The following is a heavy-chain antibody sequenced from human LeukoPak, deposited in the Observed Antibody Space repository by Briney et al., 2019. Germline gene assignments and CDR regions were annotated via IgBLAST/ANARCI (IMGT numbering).Heavy chain of an antibody. CDR3: ARESDFEYYFDY. J-gene: IGHJ4*02. CDR2: ISDSGGYT. D-gene: IGHD3-3*01. V-gene: IGHV3-21*04. Sequence: GGSLRLSCAASGLTFSNYVMNWVRQAPGKGLEWVAGISDSGGYTYCADSVKGRFTISRDNAKNSLYLQMNSLRAEDTAVYYCARESDFEYYFDYWGQGTLVTVSS. CDR1: GLTFSNYV.